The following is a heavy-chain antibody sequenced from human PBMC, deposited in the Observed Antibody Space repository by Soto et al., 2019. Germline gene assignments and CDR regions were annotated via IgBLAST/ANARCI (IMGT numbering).Heavy chain of an antibody. V-gene: IGHV4-59*01. CDR1: GGSISSYY. CDR2: IYYSGST. Sequence: QVQLQESGPGLVKPSETLSLTCTVSGGSISSYYWSWIRQPPGKGLEWIGYIYYSGSTNYNPSLKGPITLSVDQAKNQFSLKLSSVTAAEPAVDYCARGEERVAKPSSYWGQGTLVTVSS. J-gene: IGHJ4*02. CDR3: ARGEERVAKPSSY. D-gene: IGHD2-15*01.